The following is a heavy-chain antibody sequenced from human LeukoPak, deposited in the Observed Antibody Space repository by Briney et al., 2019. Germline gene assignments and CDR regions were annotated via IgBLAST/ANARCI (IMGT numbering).Heavy chain of an antibody. CDR2: ISTSSTYT. Sequence: GGSLRLSCAASGFNFRTYSMNWVRQAPGKGLEWVSSISTSSTYTHYADSVKGRFTISRDNARNSLYLQMNSLRAEDTAVYYCARVRYGELDVWGQGTTVTVSS. CDR1: GFNFRTYS. D-gene: IGHD4-17*01. V-gene: IGHV3-21*04. CDR3: ARVRYGELDV. J-gene: IGHJ6*02.